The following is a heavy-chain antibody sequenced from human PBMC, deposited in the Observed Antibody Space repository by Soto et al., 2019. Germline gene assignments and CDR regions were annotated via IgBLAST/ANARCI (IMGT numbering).Heavy chain of an antibody. J-gene: IGHJ4*02. Sequence: VSLKVACKGSGYSFTSDGISWLRQAPGQRLEWMGWINAGNGNTKCSQKFQDRVTITRDTSASTAYMELSSLRSEDTAVYYCARGESVVGDYWGQGTLVTVSS. V-gene: IGHV1-3*01. CDR3: ARGESVVGDY. CDR2: INAGNGNT. CDR1: GYSFTSDG. D-gene: IGHD2-15*01.